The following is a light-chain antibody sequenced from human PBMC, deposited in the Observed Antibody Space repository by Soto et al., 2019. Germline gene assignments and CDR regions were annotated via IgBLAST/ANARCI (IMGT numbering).Light chain of an antibody. Sequence: EILLTQSPDTLSLSPGERATLSCRASQSVVSSYVAWYQQIPGQAPRLLIYGSSNRATGIPERFSVSGSGTDFTLTISRLEPEDFAVYYGQQFGHSPWTFGQGTKVEI. CDR1: QSVVSSY. J-gene: IGKJ1*01. V-gene: IGKV3-20*01. CDR2: GSS. CDR3: QQFGHSPWT.